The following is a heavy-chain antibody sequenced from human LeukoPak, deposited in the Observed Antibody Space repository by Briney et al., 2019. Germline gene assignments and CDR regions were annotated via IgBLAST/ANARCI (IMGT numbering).Heavy chain of an antibody. V-gene: IGHV3-30-3*01. Sequence: GGSLRLSCAASGFTFPTYAMKWVRQAPGKGLEWVAVISYDGTNKYYADSVKGRFTISRDNSKNTLYLQMNSLRAEDTAVYYCARDYGSSGAYYFDYWGQGTLVTVSS. J-gene: IGHJ4*02. CDR2: ISYDGTNK. CDR1: GFTFPTYA. CDR3: ARDYGSSGAYYFDY. D-gene: IGHD3-22*01.